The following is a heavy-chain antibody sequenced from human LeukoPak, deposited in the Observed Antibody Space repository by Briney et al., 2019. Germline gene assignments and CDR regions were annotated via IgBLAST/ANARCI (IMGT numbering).Heavy chain of an antibody. V-gene: IGHV4-39*01. Sequence: SETLSLTCTVSGGSISSSSYYWGWIRQPPGKGLEWIGSIYYSGSTNYNPSLKSRVTISVDTSKNQFSLKLSSVTAADTAVYYCARHFMVRGVIRKYYFDYWGQGTLVTVSS. CDR1: GGSISSSSYY. CDR3: ARHFMVRGVIRKYYFDY. CDR2: IYYSGST. J-gene: IGHJ4*02. D-gene: IGHD3-10*01.